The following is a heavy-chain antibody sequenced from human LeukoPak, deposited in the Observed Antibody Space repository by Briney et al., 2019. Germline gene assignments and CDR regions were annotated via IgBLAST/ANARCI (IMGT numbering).Heavy chain of an antibody. J-gene: IGHJ5*02. CDR1: VGSISNYY. Sequence: TLSLTCTCSVGSISNYYWSWIRQPPWGGGDGIGYIYYRGSTNYNPSLNSRVIISVKHYKNHFLLQLNSVHDADTAIFYCGRGGIVSSGIHGWLDPWGQGTLVTVSS. V-gene: IGHV4-59*01. CDR3: GRGGIVSSGIHGWLDP. D-gene: IGHD2-15*01. CDR2: IYYRGST.